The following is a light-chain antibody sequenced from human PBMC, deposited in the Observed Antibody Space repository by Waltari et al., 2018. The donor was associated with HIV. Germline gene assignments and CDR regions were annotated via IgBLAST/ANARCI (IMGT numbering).Light chain of an antibody. J-gene: IGKJ4*01. Sequence: IVMTQSPATLSVSPGESAPRPCRAGQSVSNKLAWYQQKAGQAPRLLIYDASTRATGVPARFSGSGSGTDFTLTISSLQSGDFAIYYCQQYNNWLTFGGGTKVEIK. CDR2: DAS. V-gene: IGKV3-15*01. CDR3: QQYNNWLT. CDR1: QSVSNK.